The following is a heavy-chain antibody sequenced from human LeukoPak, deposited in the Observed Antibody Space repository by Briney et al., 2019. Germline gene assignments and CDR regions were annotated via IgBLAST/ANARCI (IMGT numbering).Heavy chain of an antibody. CDR1: GFTFSTCV. D-gene: IGHD5-12*01. V-gene: IGHV4-30-4*08. Sequence: LRLSCAASGFTFSTCVMSWVRQAPGKGLEWIGYIYYSGSTYYNPSLKSRVTISVDTSKNQFSLKLSSVTAADTAVYYCARDYSGYDSLYYYYYYMDVWGKGTTVTVSS. J-gene: IGHJ6*03. CDR2: IYYSGST. CDR3: ARDYSGYDSLYYYYYYMDV.